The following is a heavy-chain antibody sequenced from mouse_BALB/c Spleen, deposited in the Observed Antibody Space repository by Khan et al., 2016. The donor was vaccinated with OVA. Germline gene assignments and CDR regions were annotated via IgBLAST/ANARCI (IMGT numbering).Heavy chain of an antibody. CDR1: GYTFTDYY. CDR3: AREWAAWFPY. CDR2: IYPGSDNT. V-gene: IGHV1-77*01. J-gene: IGHJ3*01. Sequence: QVQLKQSGAELARPGASVKLSCKASGYTFTDYYINWMRQRTGQGLEWIGEIYPGSDNTYYNEKFKGKATLTADKSSSTAYMQLSSLTSEDSAVYFCAREWAAWFPYWGQGTVVTVSA.